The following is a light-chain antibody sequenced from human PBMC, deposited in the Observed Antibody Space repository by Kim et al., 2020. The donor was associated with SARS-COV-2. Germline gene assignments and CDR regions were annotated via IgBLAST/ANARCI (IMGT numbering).Light chain of an antibody. V-gene: IGLV2-8*01. CDR1: SSDVGRYNY. J-gene: IGLJ1*01. CDR3: SSYADNNIFYV. Sequence: QSALTQPTSASGSPGQSVTISCTGTSSDVGRYNYVSWYQHHPGKAPKLMIYEVNKRPSGVPDRFSGAKSGNAASLTVSGLQTEDEADYYCSSYADNNIFYVFGTGTKVTV. CDR2: EVN.